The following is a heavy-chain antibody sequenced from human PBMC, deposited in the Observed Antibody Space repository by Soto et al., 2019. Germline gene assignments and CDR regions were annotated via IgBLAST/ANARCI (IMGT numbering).Heavy chain of an antibody. CDR2: IYSSENT. CDR3: ARLNGYCISTNCHGYYGMDV. V-gene: IGHV4-39*01. J-gene: IGHJ6*02. D-gene: IGHD2-2*03. Sequence: PSETLSLTCSVSGGFVSSSSYSWVWIRQSPGKGLEWIGTIYSSENTYYNPSLLSRVTISVDTSKNEFSLRLSSVTAADTAVYYCARLNGYCISTNCHGYYGMDVWSQGTTVTVS. CDR1: GGFVSSSSYS.